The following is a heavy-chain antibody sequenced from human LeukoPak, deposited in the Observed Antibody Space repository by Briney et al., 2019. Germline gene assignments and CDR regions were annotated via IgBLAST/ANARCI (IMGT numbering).Heavy chain of an antibody. D-gene: IGHD3-10*01. CDR3: ARRYYYNLGSFPFDF. CDR2: IHNSGTT. V-gene: IGHV4-34*01. J-gene: IGHJ4*02. Sequence: SETLSLTCAVSGGPFSGYFWSWVRQSSGKGLEWIGEIHNSGTTNYNPSLNSRVTIAEDTSKNQFYLNLSSVTAADTAVYYCARRYYYNLGSFPFDFWGQGTLVTVSS. CDR1: GGPFSGYF.